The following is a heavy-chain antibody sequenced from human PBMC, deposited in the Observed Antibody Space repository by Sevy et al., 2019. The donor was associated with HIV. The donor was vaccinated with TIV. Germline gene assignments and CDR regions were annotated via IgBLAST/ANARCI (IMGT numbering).Heavy chain of an antibody. V-gene: IGHV3-53*01. Sequence: GGSLRLSCAASGFTVSTKYMSWVRQAPGKGLEWVSVIYSAHSTYYTDSVKGRFTISRDNSKNTLYLQMNSLRAEDTAVYYRARGKLDYGDYDYFDYWGQGTLVTVSS. CDR3: ARGKLDYGDYDYFDY. J-gene: IGHJ4*02. CDR2: IYSAHST. CDR1: GFTVSTKY. D-gene: IGHD4-17*01.